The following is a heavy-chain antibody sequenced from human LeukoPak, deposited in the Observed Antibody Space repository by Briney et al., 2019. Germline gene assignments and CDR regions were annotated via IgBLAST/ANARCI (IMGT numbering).Heavy chain of an antibody. CDR3: ARGRWGYDFDY. J-gene: IGHJ4*02. D-gene: IGHD5-12*01. Sequence: ASVKVSCKASGYTFTGYYMHWVRQAPGQGLEWMGWIDPNSGGTNYAQRFQGWVTMTKDTSISTAYMELSRLRSDDTAVYYCARGRWGYDFDYWGQGTLVTVSS. V-gene: IGHV1-2*04. CDR2: IDPNSGGT. CDR1: GYTFTGYY.